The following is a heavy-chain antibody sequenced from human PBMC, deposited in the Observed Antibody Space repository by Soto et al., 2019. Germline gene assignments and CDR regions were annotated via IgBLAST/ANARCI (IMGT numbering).Heavy chain of an antibody. J-gene: IGHJ6*02. V-gene: IGHV3-23*01. Sequence: EVRLLESGGGLVQPGGSLRLYCAGSGFTSSNYSMSWVRQAPGKGLEWVSTTSGSGHYIQYRDSVKGRFTISRDNSKNTLYLQMNRLRAEGRAVYYCAGGAMVTPYYYSLDVWGQGTTVTVSS. CDR1: GFTSSNYS. CDR2: TSGSGHYI. D-gene: IGHD5-18*01. CDR3: AGGAMVTPYYYSLDV.